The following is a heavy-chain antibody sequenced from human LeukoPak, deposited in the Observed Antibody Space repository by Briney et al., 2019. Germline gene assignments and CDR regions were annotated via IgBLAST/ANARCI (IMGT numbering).Heavy chain of an antibody. Sequence: PGGSLRLSCAASGFTYSSHWMHWVRQVPGKGLVWVSCFNGDGSRTSYADSVKGRYTISRDNAKNTLYVQMNSLRAEDTAVYYCAGDRGAAAADYWGQGTLVTVSS. D-gene: IGHD6-13*01. CDR1: GFTYSSHW. CDR2: FNGDGSRT. J-gene: IGHJ4*02. CDR3: AGDRGAAAADY. V-gene: IGHV3-74*01.